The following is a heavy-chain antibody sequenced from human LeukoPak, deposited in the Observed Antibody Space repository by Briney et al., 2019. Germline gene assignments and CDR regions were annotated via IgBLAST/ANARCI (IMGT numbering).Heavy chain of an antibody. D-gene: IGHD6-19*01. J-gene: IGHJ4*02. Sequence: GGSLRLSCAASGFTFSSYAMSWVRQAPGKGLEWVSAISGSGGSTYYADSVKGRFTISRDNSKNTLYLQMNSLRAEDTAVYYCARTQYSSGWYAAFDYWGQGTLVTVSS. CDR3: ARTQYSSGWYAAFDY. V-gene: IGHV3-23*01. CDR1: GFTFSSYA. CDR2: ISGSGGST.